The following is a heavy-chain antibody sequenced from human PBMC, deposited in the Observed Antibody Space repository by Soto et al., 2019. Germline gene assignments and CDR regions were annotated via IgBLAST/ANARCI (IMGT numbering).Heavy chain of an antibody. CDR1: GFTFSGYW. D-gene: IGHD4-4*01. Sequence: GGSLRLSCEASGFTFSGYWMSWVRQAPGKGLGWVADIKHDGSVQYYVDSVKGRFTISRDNAKKLLFLQMNGLRAEDTALYYCARATYSNAWYRFDLWGQGSLVTVSS. J-gene: IGHJ4*02. V-gene: IGHV3-7*03. CDR3: ARATYSNAWYRFDL. CDR2: IKHDGSVQ.